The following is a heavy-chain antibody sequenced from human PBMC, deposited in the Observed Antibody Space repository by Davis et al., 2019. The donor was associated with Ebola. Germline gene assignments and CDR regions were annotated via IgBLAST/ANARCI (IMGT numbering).Heavy chain of an antibody. CDR3: ARAGYCSSTSCYMVGYFQH. CDR2: IKQDGSER. V-gene: IGHV3-7*03. CDR1: GFTFSSYW. J-gene: IGHJ1*01. D-gene: IGHD2-2*02. Sequence: GSLRLSCAASGFTFSSYWMSWVRQAPGKGLEWVANIKQDGSERYYVDSVKGRFTISRDNAKNSLYLQMNSLRAEDTAVYYCARAGYCSSTSCYMVGYFQHWGQGTLVTVSS.